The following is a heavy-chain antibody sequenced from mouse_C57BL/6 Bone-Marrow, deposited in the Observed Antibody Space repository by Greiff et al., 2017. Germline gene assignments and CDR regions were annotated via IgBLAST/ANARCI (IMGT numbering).Heavy chain of an antibody. CDR1: GYTFTSYW. D-gene: IGHD2-2*01. CDR3: ARGGVLWLRRDWYFDV. CDR2: IDPSDSYT. Sequence: QVQLQQPGAELVRPGTSVKLSCKASGYTFTSYWMHWVKQRPGQGLEWIGVIDPSDSYTNYNQKFKGKATLTVDTSSSTAYMQLSSLPSEDSAVYYCARGGVLWLRRDWYFDVWGTGTTVTVSS. V-gene: IGHV1-59*01. J-gene: IGHJ1*03.